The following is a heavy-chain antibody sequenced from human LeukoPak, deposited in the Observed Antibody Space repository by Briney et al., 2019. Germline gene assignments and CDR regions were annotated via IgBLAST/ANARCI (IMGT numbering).Heavy chain of an antibody. J-gene: IGHJ4*02. CDR1: GFTFGDYL. CDR3: SRGSGWLSVY. D-gene: IGHD6-19*01. CDR2: ISGGTT. V-gene: IGHV3-49*03. Sequence: GGSLRLSCTASGFTFGDYLMSWFRQTPGKGLEWIGFISGGTTEYAASVKGRFTISRDDSTSIAYLQMNSLTTEDTAVYYCSRGSGWLSVYWSQGTLVTVSS.